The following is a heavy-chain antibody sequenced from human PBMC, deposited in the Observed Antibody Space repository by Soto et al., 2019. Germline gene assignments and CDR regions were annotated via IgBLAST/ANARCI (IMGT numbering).Heavy chain of an antibody. CDR1: GFTVSSNY. Sequence: EVQLVESGGGLVQPGGSLRLSCAASGFTVSSNYMSWVRQAPGKGLEWVSVIYSGGSTYYADSVKGRFTISRHNSKNTLYLQMNSLRAEDTAVYYCARAIYYDSSGSIRGYYGMDVWGQGTTVTVSS. CDR3: ARAIYYDSSGSIRGYYGMDV. V-gene: IGHV3-53*04. CDR2: IYSGGST. D-gene: IGHD3-22*01. J-gene: IGHJ6*02.